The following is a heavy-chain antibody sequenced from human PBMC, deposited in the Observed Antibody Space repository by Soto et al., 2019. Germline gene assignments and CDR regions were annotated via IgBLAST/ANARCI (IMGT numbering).Heavy chain of an antibody. CDR2: VSYDGSKT. J-gene: IGHJ5*01. V-gene: IGHV3-30*03. D-gene: IGHD3-22*01. Sequence: QVQLVESGGGVVQPGRPLRLTCAASGFTFSSNGMHWVRQAPGKGLEWVALVSYDGSKTYYADSVRGRFTISRDNSENTLYLQMNSLRAEDTAVYYCARWVGGSMYDNSGKYDSWGQGTLVTVSS. CDR1: GFTFSSNG. CDR3: ARWVGGSMYDNSGKYDS.